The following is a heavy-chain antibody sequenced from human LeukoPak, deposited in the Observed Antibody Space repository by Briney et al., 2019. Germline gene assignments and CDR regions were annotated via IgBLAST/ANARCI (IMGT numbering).Heavy chain of an antibody. CDR3: ANPYLAVAGTFTPYVY. J-gene: IGHJ4*02. V-gene: IGHV3-30*18. Sequence: GGPLRLSCAATGLTFSSYGMHWGRQAPGKGRRGGAVISYDRSNKYYSDIVKGRFTISRDNSKNTLYLQMNSLRAEDTAVYYCANPYLAVAGTFTPYVYWGQGTLVTVSS. CDR2: ISYDRSNK. CDR1: GLTFSSYG. D-gene: IGHD6-19*01.